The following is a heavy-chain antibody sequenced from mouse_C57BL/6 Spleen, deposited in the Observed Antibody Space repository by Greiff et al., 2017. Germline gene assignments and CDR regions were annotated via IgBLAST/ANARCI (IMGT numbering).Heavy chain of an antibody. CDR3: ARSGIYYYGRSYVDYFDY. CDR1: GYTFTSYW. D-gene: IGHD1-1*01. J-gene: IGHJ2*01. CDR2: IHPNSGST. Sequence: VQLQQPGAELVKPGASVKLSCKASGYTFTSYWMHWVKQRPGQGLEWIGMIHPNSGSTNYNEKFKSKATLTVDKSSSTAYMQLSSLTSEDSAVYYCARSGIYYYGRSYVDYFDYWGQGTTLTVSS. V-gene: IGHV1-64*01.